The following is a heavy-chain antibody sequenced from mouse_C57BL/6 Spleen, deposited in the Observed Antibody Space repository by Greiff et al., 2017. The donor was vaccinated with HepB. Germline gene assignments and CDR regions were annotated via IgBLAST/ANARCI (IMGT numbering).Heavy chain of an antibody. CDR3: TRRDTTVVEGFAY. CDR2: IDPETGGT. CDR1: GYTFTDYE. V-gene: IGHV1-15*01. J-gene: IGHJ3*01. Sequence: QVQLQQSGAELVRPGASVTLSCKASGYTFTDYEMHWVKQTPVHGLEWIGAIDPETGGTAYNQKFKGKAILTADKSSSPAYMELRSLTSEDSAVYYCTRRDTTVVEGFAYWGQGTLVTVSA. D-gene: IGHD1-1*01.